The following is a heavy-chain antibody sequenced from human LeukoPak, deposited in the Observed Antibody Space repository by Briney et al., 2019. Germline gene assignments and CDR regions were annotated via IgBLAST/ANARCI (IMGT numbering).Heavy chain of an antibody. CDR1: GLTFSSYG. CDR2: ISGSGGST. V-gene: IGHV3-23*01. Sequence: GRSLRLSCAASGLTFSSYGMSWVRQAPGKGLEWVSAISGSGGSTYYADSVKGRFIIPRDNSKNTLYLQMNSLRAEDTAVYYCAKEQRGYTGYAVGSWFDPWGRGTLVTVSS. CDR3: AKEQRGYTGYAVGSWFDP. D-gene: IGHD5-12*01. J-gene: IGHJ5*02.